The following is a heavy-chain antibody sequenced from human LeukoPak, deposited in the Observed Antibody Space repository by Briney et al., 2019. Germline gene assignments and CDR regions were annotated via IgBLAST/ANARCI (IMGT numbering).Heavy chain of an antibody. J-gene: IGHJ4*02. Sequence: PGGSLRLSCAASGFTFDDYAMHWVRHAPGKGLEWVSGISWNSGSIGYADSVKDRFTISRDNAKNSLYLQMNSLRAEDAAVYYCTRENWYIDYWGQGNLVTVSS. V-gene: IGHV3-9*01. CDR3: TRENWYIDY. CDR1: GFTFDDYA. CDR2: ISWNSGSI.